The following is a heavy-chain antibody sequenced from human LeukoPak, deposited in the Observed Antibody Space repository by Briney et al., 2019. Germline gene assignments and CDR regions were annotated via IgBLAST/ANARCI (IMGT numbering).Heavy chain of an antibody. D-gene: IGHD3-10*01. CDR2: INHSGST. V-gene: IGHV4-34*01. CDR3: ARGSTMVRGVNLFDY. CDR1: GGSFSGYY. J-gene: IGHJ4*02. Sequence: SETLSLTCAVYGGSFSGYYWSWIRQPPGKGLEWIGEINHSGSTNYNPSLKSRVTISVDTSKNQFSLKLSSVTAADTAAYYCARGSTMVRGVNLFDYWGQGTLVTVSS.